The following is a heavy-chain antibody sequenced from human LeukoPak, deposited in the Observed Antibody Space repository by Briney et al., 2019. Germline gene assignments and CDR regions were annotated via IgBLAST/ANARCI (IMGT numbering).Heavy chain of an antibody. CDR1: GNSISNTYY. Sequence: SQNLSLTCAVSGNSISNTYYWGWIRQPPGKELEWIGSIYNSGSTHYNPSLKSRVTISVDTSKNQFSLKLSSVTAADTAVYYCARNSSGNYFDYWGQGTLVTVSS. CDR2: IYNSGST. J-gene: IGHJ4*02. D-gene: IGHD1-26*01. V-gene: IGHV4-38-2*01. CDR3: ARNSSGNYFDY.